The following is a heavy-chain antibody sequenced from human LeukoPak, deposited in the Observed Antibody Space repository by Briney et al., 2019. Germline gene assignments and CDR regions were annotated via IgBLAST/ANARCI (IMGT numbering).Heavy chain of an antibody. Sequence: GGSLRLSCAASGFTFSSYEMNWVRQAPGKGLEWVSYISSSGSTIYYADSVKGRFTISRDNAKNSLYLQMNSLRAEDTAVYYCARVYSTIFGVVRNWFDPWGRGTLVTVSS. CDR3: ARVYSTIFGVVRNWFDP. CDR2: ISSSGSTI. CDR1: GFTFSSYE. J-gene: IGHJ5*02. V-gene: IGHV3-48*03. D-gene: IGHD3-3*01.